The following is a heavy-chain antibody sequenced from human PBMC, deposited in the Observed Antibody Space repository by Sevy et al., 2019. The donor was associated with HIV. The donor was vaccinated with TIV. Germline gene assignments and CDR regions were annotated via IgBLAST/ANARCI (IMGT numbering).Heavy chain of an antibody. V-gene: IGHV4-30-4*01. D-gene: IGHD6-6*01. CDR3: AGSSSSSRYYYYGMDV. Sequence: SETLSLTCTVSGGSISSGDYYWSWIRQPPGKGLEWIGYIYYSGSTYYNPSLKSPVTISVDTSKNQFSLRLSSVTAADTAVYYCAGSSSSSRYYYYGMDVWGQGTTVTVSS. CDR2: IYYSGST. CDR1: GGSISSGDYY. J-gene: IGHJ6*02.